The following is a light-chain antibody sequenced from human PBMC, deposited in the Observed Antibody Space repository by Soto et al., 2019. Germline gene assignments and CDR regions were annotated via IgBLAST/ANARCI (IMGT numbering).Light chain of an antibody. Sequence: MVLTKSPATLSLSPGERATLSCRASQSVSSYLAWYQQKPGQAPRLLIYDASNRATGIPARFSGSGSGTDFTLTISSLEPEDFAVYYCQQRSNWPPTFGQGTKVDIK. CDR2: DAS. J-gene: IGKJ1*01. CDR1: QSVSSY. V-gene: IGKV3-11*01. CDR3: QQRSNWPPT.